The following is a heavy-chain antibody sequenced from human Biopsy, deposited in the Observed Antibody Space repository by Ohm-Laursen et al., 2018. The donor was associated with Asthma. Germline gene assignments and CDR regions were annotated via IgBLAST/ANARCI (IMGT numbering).Heavy chain of an antibody. J-gene: IGHJ4*02. CDR3: ARGDSSGWSHYYFDY. Sequence: LSLTCTVSGGSINSSTWWSWVRQAPGKGLEWVSVIYSGGTSDTADSVRGRFTISRDFYKNTLYLQMDSLRAEDTAVYYCARGDSSGWSHYYFDYWGQGTLVTVSS. CDR1: GGSINSSTW. CDR2: IYSGGTS. D-gene: IGHD6-19*01. V-gene: IGHV3-53*01.